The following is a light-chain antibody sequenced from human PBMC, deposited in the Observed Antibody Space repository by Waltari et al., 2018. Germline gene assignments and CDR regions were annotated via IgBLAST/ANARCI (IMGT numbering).Light chain of an antibody. CDR2: QDD. Sequence: SYELAQPPSVSVSPGQTASITCSGNQLGDKNICWYQQKPGRSPVLVIFQDDKRPSGIPERFSGSNSENTATLIISATQAMDEADYYCQAWDRSAGVFGGGTKLTVL. V-gene: IGLV3-1*01. CDR1: QLGDKN. CDR3: QAWDRSAGV. J-gene: IGLJ2*01.